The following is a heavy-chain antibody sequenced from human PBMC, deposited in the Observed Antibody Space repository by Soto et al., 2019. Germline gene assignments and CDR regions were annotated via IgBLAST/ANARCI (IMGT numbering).Heavy chain of an antibody. V-gene: IGHV1-69*06. J-gene: IGHJ6*02. CDR3: AREGQLEYYYYGMDV. CDR1: GGTFSSYA. Sequence: SVKVSCKASGGTFSSYAISWVRQSPGQGLEWMGGIIPIFGTANYAQKFQGRVTITADKSTSTAYMELSSLRSEDTAVYYCAREGQLEYYYYGMDVWGQGTTVTVSS. CDR2: IIPIFGTA. D-gene: IGHD6-6*01.